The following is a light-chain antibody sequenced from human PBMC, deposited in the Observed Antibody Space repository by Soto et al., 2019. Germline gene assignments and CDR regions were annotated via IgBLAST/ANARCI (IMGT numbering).Light chain of an antibody. CDR3: AACVDSLNGPRV. J-gene: IGLJ3*02. V-gene: IGLV2-23*01. Sequence: QSALTQPASVSGSPGQSITISCTGTSSDVGSYNLVSWYQQHPGKAPKLMIYEGSKRPSGVSNRFSGSKSGNTASLTISGLQAEDEADYYCAACVDSLNGPRVFGGGTKLTVL. CDR2: EGS. CDR1: SSDVGSYNL.